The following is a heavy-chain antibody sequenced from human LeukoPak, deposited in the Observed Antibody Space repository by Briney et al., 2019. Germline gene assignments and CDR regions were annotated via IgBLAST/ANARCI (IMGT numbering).Heavy chain of an antibody. J-gene: IGHJ4*02. V-gene: IGHV3-23*01. CDR3: ANPAASASGGY. D-gene: IGHD3-16*01. CDR2: ISGSGGST. CDR1: GFTFSSYE. Sequence: TGGSLRLSCAASGFTFSSYEMNWVRQAPGKGLEWVSGISGSGGSTYYADSVKGRFTISRDNSKKTLFMQMNSLRAEDTAVYYCANPAASASGGYWGQGTLVTVSS.